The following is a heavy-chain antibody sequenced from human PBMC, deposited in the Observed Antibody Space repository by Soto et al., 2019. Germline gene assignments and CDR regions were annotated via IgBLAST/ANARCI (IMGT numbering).Heavy chain of an antibody. V-gene: IGHV3-7*01. CDR3: AKERARTLDY. CDR1: GFTFSGYW. Sequence: EVQLVESGGGLVQPGGSLRLSCAASGFTFSGYWMSWVRQAPGKGLEWVANIKPDGSEKYYVDSVKGRFTISRDNAKNSLDLQMNSLRAEDTAVYYCAKERARTLDYWGQGALVTVSS. J-gene: IGHJ4*02. CDR2: IKPDGSEK.